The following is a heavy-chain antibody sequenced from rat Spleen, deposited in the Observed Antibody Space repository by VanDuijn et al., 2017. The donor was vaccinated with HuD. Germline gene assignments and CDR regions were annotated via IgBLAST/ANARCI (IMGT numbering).Heavy chain of an antibody. Sequence: EVQLVESDGDLVQPGRSLKLSCAASGFTFSDYYMAWVRQAPVTGLEWVATISLDGTRTYHRDSVKGRFTISRDNAKSTLHLQMDSLRSEDTATYYCARAPPYYGFDYWGQGVMVTVSS. CDR2: ISLDGTRT. CDR3: ARAPPYYGFDY. V-gene: IGHV5-29*01. D-gene: IGHD1-1*01. J-gene: IGHJ2*01. CDR1: GFTFSDYY.